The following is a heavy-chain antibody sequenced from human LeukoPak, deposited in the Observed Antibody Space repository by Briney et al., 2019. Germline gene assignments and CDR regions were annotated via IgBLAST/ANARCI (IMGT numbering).Heavy chain of an antibody. CDR2: IKSKTDGGTT. CDR3: TTVELPDFFRLHDDAFDI. CDR1: GFTFSNAW. J-gene: IGHJ3*02. Sequence: PGGSLRLSCAASGFTFSNAWMSWVRQAPGKGLEWVGRIKSKTDGGTTDYAAPVKGRFTISRDDSKNTLYLQMNSLKTEDTAVYCCTTVELPDFFRLHDDAFDIWGQGTMVTVSS. V-gene: IGHV3-15*01. D-gene: IGHD3-3*01.